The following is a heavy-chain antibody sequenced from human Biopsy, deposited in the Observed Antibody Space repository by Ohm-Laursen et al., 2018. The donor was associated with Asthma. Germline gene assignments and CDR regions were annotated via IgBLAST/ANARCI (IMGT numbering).Heavy chain of an antibody. V-gene: IGHV3-11*01. CDR3: ARVFESSEWGPFYHFGLDV. Sequence: SLRLSCAASGFSFSDYYMTWMRQAPGKGLEWVSSISSSGSTTYPAESVKGRFTISGDNAQKSLFLQMGGLRAEDTAIYYCARVFESSEWGPFYHFGLDVWGQGTTVAVSS. J-gene: IGHJ6*02. CDR1: GFSFSDYY. D-gene: IGHD6-25*01. CDR2: ISSSGSTT.